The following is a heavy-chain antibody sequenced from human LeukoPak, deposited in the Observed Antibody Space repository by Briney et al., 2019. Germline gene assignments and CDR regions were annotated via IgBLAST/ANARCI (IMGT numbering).Heavy chain of an antibody. V-gene: IGHV4-59*01. J-gene: IGHJ4*02. CDR2: IYYSGST. D-gene: IGHD6-19*01. CDR1: GGSISSYY. CDR3: ARDHSSGHFDH. Sequence: SETLSLTCTVSGGSISSYYWSWIRQPPGKGLEWIGYIYYSGSTNCNPSLKSRVTMPIDTSKNQFSLKLSIVTAADTAVYYCARDHSSGHFDHWGQGTLVTVSS.